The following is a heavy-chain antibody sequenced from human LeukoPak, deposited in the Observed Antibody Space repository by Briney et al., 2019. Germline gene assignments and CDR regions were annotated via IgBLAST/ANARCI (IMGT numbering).Heavy chain of an antibody. CDR1: GRSFSIYY. CDR3: AKSYGYGPNDDY. CDR2: INHSGST. D-gene: IGHD5-18*01. V-gene: IGHV4-34*01. Sequence: PAETLSLPCAVYGRSFSIYYWSWIRQPPGKGLEWIGEINHSGSTNYHSSLKSRLTLSIHTHKTQLSLNVTSVPAAHTPVYYCAKSYGYGPNDDYWGQGTLVTVCS. J-gene: IGHJ4*02.